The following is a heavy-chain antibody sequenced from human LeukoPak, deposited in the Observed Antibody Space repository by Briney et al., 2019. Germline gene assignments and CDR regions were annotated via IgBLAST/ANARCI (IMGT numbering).Heavy chain of an antibody. Sequence: SETLSLTCTVSGASISSSYWSWIRQSAGKGLEWIGRVYTRGSPNYNPSLQSRITLSIDKSRNQFSLKLTSVTAADTAVYYCARGTLISFGGQADAFDHWGQGTLVTVSS. V-gene: IGHV4-4*07. J-gene: IGHJ4*02. CDR3: ARGTLISFGGQADAFDH. CDR2: VYTRGSP. CDR1: GASISSSY. D-gene: IGHD3-10*01.